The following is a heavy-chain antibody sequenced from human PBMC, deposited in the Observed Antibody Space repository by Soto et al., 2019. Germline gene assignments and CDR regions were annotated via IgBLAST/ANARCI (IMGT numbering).Heavy chain of an antibody. D-gene: IGHD5-18*01. CDR2: IYCSGST. CDR3: ARHGTGDSYVYWPNWFDP. V-gene: IGHV4-39*01. CDR1: GGSISSSSYY. Sequence: SETLSLTCTVSGGSISSSSYYWGWIRQPPGKGLEWIGSIYCSGSTYYNPSLKSRVTISVDTSKNQFSLKLSSVTAADTAVYYCARHGTGDSYVYWPNWFDPWGQGTLVTVSS. J-gene: IGHJ5*02.